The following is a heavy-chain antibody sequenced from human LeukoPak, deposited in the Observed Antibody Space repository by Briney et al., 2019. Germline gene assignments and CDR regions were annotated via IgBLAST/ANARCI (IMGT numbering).Heavy chain of an antibody. CDR3: ARKWELDY. V-gene: IGHV1-2*02. J-gene: IGHJ4*02. D-gene: IGHD1-1*01. Sequence: ASVKVSCKASGYTFTGYYMHWVRQAPGQGLEWMGWMNPNSGDTNHAQKFQGRVTMTRDTSISTGYMELSRLRSDDTAVYYCARKWELDYWGQGTLVTVSS. CDR1: GYTFTGYY. CDR2: MNPNSGDT.